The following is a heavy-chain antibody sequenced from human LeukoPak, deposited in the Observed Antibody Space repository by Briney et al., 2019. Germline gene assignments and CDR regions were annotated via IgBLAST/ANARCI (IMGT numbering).Heavy chain of an antibody. V-gene: IGHV3-20*04. CDR1: GFTFDDYG. CDR2: INWNGGST. D-gene: IGHD3-22*01. J-gene: IGHJ4*02. Sequence: GGSLRLSCAASGFTFDDYGMSWVRQAPGKGLEWVSGINWNGGSTGYADSVKGRFTISRDNAKNSLYLQMNSLRAEDTAVYYCAKRHQNYYDSSGYYIDYWGQGTLVTVSS. CDR3: AKRHQNYYDSSGYYIDY.